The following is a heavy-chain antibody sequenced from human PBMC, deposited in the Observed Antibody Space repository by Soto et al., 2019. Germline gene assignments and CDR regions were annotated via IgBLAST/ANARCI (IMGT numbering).Heavy chain of an antibody. J-gene: IGHJ6*03. CDR2: ISGYNGYS. CDR3: ARERLATYMDV. Sequence: QAQLVQSGGEVKKPGASVKVSCKASGYSFDIYGINWVRQAPGQGLEWMGWISGYNGYSHYAQKMQGRVTLTIDTSTTTTYMEMMSLRSAYACVNECARERLATYMDVWVAETTVTVAS. CDR1: GYSFDIYG. V-gene: IGHV1-18*01.